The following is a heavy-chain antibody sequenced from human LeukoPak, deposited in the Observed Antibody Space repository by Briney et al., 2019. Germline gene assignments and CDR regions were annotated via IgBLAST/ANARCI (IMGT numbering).Heavy chain of an antibody. V-gene: IGHV4-59*01. J-gene: IGHJ4*02. CDR2: IFYSGST. CDR1: GGSLSRYY. Sequence: SETLSLTCTVSGGSLSRYYWSWIRHPPGEGLEWIGHIFYSGSTNYNPSLKSRVTISVDTSENQFSLRLSSVTAADTAVSYCAIVTGNMIEDYFDYWGQGTLVTVSS. D-gene: IGHD3-22*01. CDR3: AIVTGNMIEDYFDY.